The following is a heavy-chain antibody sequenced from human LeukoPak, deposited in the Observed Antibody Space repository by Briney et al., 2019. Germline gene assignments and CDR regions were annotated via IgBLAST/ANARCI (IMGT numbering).Heavy chain of an antibody. J-gene: IGHJ4*02. CDR3: ARDLMATA. CDR1: DGSISSTIYY. D-gene: IGHD5-24*01. V-gene: IGHV4-39*07. CDR2: IYHSGST. Sequence: SETLSLTCSVSDGSISSTIYYWGWIRQPPGKGLEWIGSIYHSGSTYYNPSLKSRVTISVDTSKNQLSLKLSSVTAADTAVYYCARDLMATAWGQGTLVTVSS.